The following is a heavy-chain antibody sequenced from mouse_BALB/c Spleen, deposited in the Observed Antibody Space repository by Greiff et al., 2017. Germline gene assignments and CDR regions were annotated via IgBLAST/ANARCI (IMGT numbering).Heavy chain of an antibody. D-gene: IGHD1-1*01. V-gene: IGHV3-2*02. CDR1: GYSITSDYA. CDR3: ARLGAYYGSSYAMDY. Sequence: DVQLQESGPGLVKPSQSLSLTCTVTGYSITSDYAWNWIRQFPGNKLEWMGYISYSGSTSYNPSLKSRISITRDTSKNQFFLQLNSVTTEDTATYYCARLGAYYGSSYAMDYWGQGTSVTVSS. J-gene: IGHJ4*01. CDR2: ISYSGST.